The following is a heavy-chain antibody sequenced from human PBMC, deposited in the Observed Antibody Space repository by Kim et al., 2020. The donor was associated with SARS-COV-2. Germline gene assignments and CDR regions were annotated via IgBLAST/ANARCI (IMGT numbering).Heavy chain of an antibody. J-gene: IGHJ5*02. CDR1: GFTFSSYW. CDR3: ARDQQHSDNYYDSSGYYPFDV. CDR2: IKRDGSEK. D-gene: IGHD3-22*01. Sequence: GGSLRLSCAASGFTFSSYWMSWVRQAPGKGLEWVANIKRDGSEKYYVDSVKGRFTISRDNAKNSLYLQMNSLRAEDTAVYYCARDQQHSDNYYDSSGYYPFDVWGQGTLVTVSS. V-gene: IGHV3-7*03.